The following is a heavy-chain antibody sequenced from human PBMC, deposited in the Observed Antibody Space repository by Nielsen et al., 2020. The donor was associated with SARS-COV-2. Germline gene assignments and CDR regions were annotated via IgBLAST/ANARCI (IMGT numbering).Heavy chain of an antibody. J-gene: IGHJ3*01. CDR2: INTYNGNT. V-gene: IGHV1-18*01. Sequence: WVRQAPGQGLEWMGWINTYNGNTECAEKFQDRVTMTRDTSTSIAYMEVRSLRSDDTAVYYCARGALEVIAATWVAFDVWGQGTMVTVSS. CDR3: ARGALEVIAATWVAFDV. D-gene: IGHD2-15*01.